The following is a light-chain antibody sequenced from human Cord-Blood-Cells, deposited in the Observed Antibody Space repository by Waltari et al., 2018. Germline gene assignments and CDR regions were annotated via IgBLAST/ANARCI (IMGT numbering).Light chain of an antibody. CDR3: QQYNNWPPYT. V-gene: IGKV3-15*01. Sequence: EIVMTQSPATLSVSPGERATLSCRASQRVSSNLAWYQQKPGQAPRLLIYGASTRATGIPARFSGSGYGTEFTLTISSLQSEDFAVYYCQQYNNWPPYTFGQGTKLEIK. J-gene: IGKJ2*01. CDR2: GAS. CDR1: QRVSSN.